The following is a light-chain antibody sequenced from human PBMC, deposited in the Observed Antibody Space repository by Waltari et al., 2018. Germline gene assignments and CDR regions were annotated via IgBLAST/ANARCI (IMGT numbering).Light chain of an antibody. J-gene: IGLJ2*01. CDR3: SSYTSTSAIV. CDR1: SSDVGGYNY. Sequence: SALTQPASVSGSPGQSITISCTGTSSDVGGYNYVSWYQHHPGKAPKLMIFDVTRWPSGVSNRFSGSKSGNTASLTISGLQAEDEADYYCSSYTSTSAIVFGGGTKVTVL. CDR2: DVT. V-gene: IGLV2-14*03.